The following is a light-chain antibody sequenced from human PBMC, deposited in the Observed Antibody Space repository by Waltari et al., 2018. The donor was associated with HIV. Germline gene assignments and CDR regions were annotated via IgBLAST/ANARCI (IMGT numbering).Light chain of an antibody. J-gene: IGKJ2*01. CDR1: QSVSSSY. CDR2: GAA. CDR3: HQYGTSHT. Sequence: EIVLTQSPGTLSLSPGERATLSCRASQSVSSSYLAWYQQKPGQAPRLLIYGAASRATGVPDRFSGSGSGTDFTLTISRLEPEDFAVYFCHQYGTSHTFGQGTKLEIK. V-gene: IGKV3-20*01.